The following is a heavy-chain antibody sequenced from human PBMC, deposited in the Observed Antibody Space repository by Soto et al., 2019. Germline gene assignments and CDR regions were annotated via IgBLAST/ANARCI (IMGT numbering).Heavy chain of an antibody. CDR3: ARRETQGPIAY. D-gene: IGHD1-26*01. CDR1: GYSISSSNW. J-gene: IGHJ4*02. V-gene: IGHV4-28*01. CDR2: IYYSGTT. Sequence: QVQLQESGPGLVKPSDTLSLTCAVSGYSISSSNWWGWIRQPPGKGLEWIGYIYYSGTTYYNPSLKSRVTLQVDTAKTQFSLKLTSVTAGDTAVYYCARRETQGPIAYWGQGTLVTVSS.